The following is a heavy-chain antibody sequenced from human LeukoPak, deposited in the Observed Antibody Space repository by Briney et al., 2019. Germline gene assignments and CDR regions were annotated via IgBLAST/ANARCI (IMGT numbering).Heavy chain of an antibody. Sequence: GGSLRLSCTASGFTFGDYAMSWFRQAPAKGLEWVGFIKAKAYGGTIDYAASVKGRFTISRDDSKSIVYLQMNSLKTEDTAVYYCARGSYQFDYWGQGTLVTVSS. CDR1: GFTFGDYA. CDR2: IKAKAYGGTI. V-gene: IGHV3-49*03. D-gene: IGHD1-26*01. J-gene: IGHJ4*02. CDR3: ARGSYQFDY.